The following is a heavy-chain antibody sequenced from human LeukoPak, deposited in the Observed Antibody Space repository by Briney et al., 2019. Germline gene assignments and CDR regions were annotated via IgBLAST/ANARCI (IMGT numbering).Heavy chain of an antibody. V-gene: IGHV3-48*03. Sequence: GGSLGLSCAASGFTFSSYEMNWVRQAPGKGLEWVSYISSSGSTTYYADSVKGRFTISRDNAKNSLYLQMDSLRAEDTAVYYCARNPSGSLDFWGQGTLVTVSS. CDR1: GFTFSSYE. CDR2: ISSSGSTT. J-gene: IGHJ4*02. CDR3: ARNPSGSLDF. D-gene: IGHD1-14*01.